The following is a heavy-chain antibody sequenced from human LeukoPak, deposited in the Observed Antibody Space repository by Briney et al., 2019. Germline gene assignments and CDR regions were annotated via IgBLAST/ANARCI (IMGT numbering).Heavy chain of an antibody. Sequence: GGSLRLSCGVSGFTFSNYAMSWVRQAPGKGLEWVSGISGSGGSTYYTDSMKGRFTISRDNSKNTLYLQMNSLRADDTAVYFCARTGQQLVPYYFNYWGQGILVTVSS. CDR1: GFTFSNYA. CDR3: ARTGQQLVPYYFNY. D-gene: IGHD6-13*01. V-gene: IGHV3-23*01. J-gene: IGHJ4*02. CDR2: ISGSGGST.